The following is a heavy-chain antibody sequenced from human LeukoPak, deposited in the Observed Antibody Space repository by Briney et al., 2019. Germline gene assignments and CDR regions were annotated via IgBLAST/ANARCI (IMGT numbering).Heavy chain of an antibody. CDR1: GFTFSSYS. CDR3: ARGYCSGGSCYPNWFDP. J-gene: IGHJ5*02. CDR2: ISSRSSYI. D-gene: IGHD2-15*01. V-gene: IGHV3-21*01. Sequence: GGSLRLSCAASGFTFSSYSMNWVRQAPGKGLEWVSSISSRSSYIYYADSVKGRFTISRDNAKNSLYLQMNSLRAEDTAVYYCARGYCSGGSCYPNWFDPWGQGTLVTVSS.